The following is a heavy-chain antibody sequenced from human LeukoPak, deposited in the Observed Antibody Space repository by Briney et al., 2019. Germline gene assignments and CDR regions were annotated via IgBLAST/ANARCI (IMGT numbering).Heavy chain of an antibody. CDR1: EFTFSDYW. J-gene: IGHJ4*02. CDR3: AKVPQIGYDYSSGWYGAPALYYFDY. Sequence: GGSLRLSCAASEFTFSDYWMSWVRQAPGKGLEWVSVIYSGGSTYYADSVKGRFTISRDNSKNTLYLQMNRLRAEDTAVYYCAKVPQIGYDYSSGWYGAPALYYFDYWGQGTLVTVSS. CDR2: IYSGGST. D-gene: IGHD6-19*01. V-gene: IGHV3-53*01.